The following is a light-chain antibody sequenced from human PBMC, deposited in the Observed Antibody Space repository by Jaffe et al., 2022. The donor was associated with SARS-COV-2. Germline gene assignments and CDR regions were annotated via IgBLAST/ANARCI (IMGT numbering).Light chain of an antibody. Sequence: QSALTQPASVSGSPGQSITISCTGASNDVGGYNYVSWYQQHPGKAPKLMIYDVSNRPSGVSNRFSGSKSGNTASLTISNLQAEDEADYYCSSYTSSSTLVFGGGTKLTVL. CDR2: DVS. J-gene: IGLJ3*02. V-gene: IGLV2-14*03. CDR3: SSYTSSSTLV. CDR1: SNDVGGYNY.